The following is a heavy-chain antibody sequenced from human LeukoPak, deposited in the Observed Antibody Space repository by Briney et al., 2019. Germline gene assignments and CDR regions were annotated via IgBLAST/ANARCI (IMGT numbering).Heavy chain of an antibody. D-gene: IGHD4-17*01. V-gene: IGHV3-53*01. CDR1: GFTVSSNY. CDR3: ASPSEDYGDYSDAFDI. CDR2: IYSGGST. Sequence: GGSLRLSCAASGFTVSSNYMSWVRQAPGKGLEWVSVIYSGGSTYYADPVKGRFTISRDNSKNTLYLQMNSLRAEDTAVYYCASPSEDYGDYSDAFDIWGQGTMVTVSS. J-gene: IGHJ3*02.